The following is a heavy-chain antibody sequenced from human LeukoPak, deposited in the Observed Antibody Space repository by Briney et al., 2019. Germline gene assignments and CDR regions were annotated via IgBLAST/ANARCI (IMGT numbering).Heavy chain of an antibody. CDR1: GFTFSSYA. CDR3: ARAAYDTSGYYWGFDY. D-gene: IGHD3-22*01. J-gene: IGHJ4*02. V-gene: IGHV3-23*01. Sequence: PGGSLRLSCAASGFTFSSYAMSWVRQAPGKGLEWVSAISGSGGSTYYADSVKGRFTISRDNAKKSLYLQMNSLRAADTAVYYCARAAYDTSGYYWGFDYWGQGTLVTVSS. CDR2: ISGSGGST.